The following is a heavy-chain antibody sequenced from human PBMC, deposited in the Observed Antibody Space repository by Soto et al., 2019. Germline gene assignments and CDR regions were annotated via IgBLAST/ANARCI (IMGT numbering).Heavy chain of an antibody. CDR1: GYTFTRYY. CDR3: ARESMSARDIDPY. V-gene: IGHV1-46*01. CDR2: INPSGGST. J-gene: IGHJ4*02. Sequence: QVQLVQSGAEVKKPGASMKVSYKASGYTFTRYYMHWVRQAPGHGLEWMGIINPSGGSTSYAQKFQGRVTMTRDTSTSTVYMELSSLRSEDTAVYYCARESMSARDIDPYWGQGTLVTVSS.